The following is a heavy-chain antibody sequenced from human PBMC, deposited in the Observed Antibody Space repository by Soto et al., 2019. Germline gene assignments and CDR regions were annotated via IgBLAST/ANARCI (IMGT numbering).Heavy chain of an antibody. J-gene: IGHJ6*02. CDR2: IYYSGST. CDR3: ARRVEMATITFSYYGMDV. CDR1: GGSISSSSYY. V-gene: IGHV4-39*01. Sequence: SETLSLTCTVSGGSISSSSYYWGWIRQPPGKGLEWIGSIYYSGSTYYNPSLKSRVTISVDTSKNQFSLKLSSVTAADTAVYYCARRVEMATITFSYYGMDVWGQGTTVTVSS. D-gene: IGHD5-12*01.